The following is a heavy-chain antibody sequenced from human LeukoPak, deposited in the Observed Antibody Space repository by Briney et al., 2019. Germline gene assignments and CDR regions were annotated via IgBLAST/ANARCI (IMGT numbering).Heavy chain of an antibody. D-gene: IGHD3-22*01. CDR1: GFTFRSFA. J-gene: IGHJ4*02. Sequence: GGSLRLSCAASGFTFRSFAMSWVRQAPGKGLEWVSAISGSGGSTYYADSVKGRFTISRDNSKNTLYLQMNSLRAENTAVYSCVKELDSSGYFDFWGQGTLVTVSS. CDR3: VKELDSSGYFDF. CDR2: ISGSGGST. V-gene: IGHV3-23*01.